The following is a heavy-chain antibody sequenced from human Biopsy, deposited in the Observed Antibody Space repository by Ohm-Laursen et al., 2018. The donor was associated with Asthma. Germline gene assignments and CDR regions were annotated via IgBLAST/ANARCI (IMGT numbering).Heavy chain of an antibody. CDR2: ISYSGNT. D-gene: IGHD2-2*01. J-gene: IGHJ4*02. Sequence: TLSLTCPVSGGSIISGDYFWSWIRQHPGRGLEWVGYISYSGNTYYNPSLKSRLSISVNTSMNQFSLNLSSVPAADTDVYYCAAYCSTPACPFGYWGQGTLVTVSS. CDR3: AAYCSTPACPFGY. V-gene: IGHV4-31*03. CDR1: GGSIISGDYF.